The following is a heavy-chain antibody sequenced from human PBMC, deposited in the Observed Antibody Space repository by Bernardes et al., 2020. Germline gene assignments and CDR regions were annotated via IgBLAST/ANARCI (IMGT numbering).Heavy chain of an antibody. CDR2: IDGTGKYT. Sequence: GGALCLSCAASGFAFSNFWMHWVRHTPGQGLVWVSRIDGTGKYTNYADSVKGRFSLSRDNAKKTLSLQMNSLGVDDTGVYYCARSRYSGHDYNWFDPWGQGTLVTVSS. CDR1: GFAFSNFW. V-gene: IGHV3-74*01. J-gene: IGHJ5*02. D-gene: IGHD5-18*01. CDR3: ARSRYSGHDYNWFDP.